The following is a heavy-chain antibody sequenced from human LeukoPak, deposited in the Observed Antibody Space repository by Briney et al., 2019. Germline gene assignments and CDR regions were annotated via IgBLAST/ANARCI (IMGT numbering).Heavy chain of an antibody. CDR1: GGFISNYY. D-gene: IGHD3-3*01. J-gene: IGHJ4*02. V-gene: IGHV4-4*07. CDR2: ISTSGNT. CDR3: ARDSRYYDFWSGYLDY. Sequence: SETLSLTCSVSGGFISNYYWSWIRQPAGKGLEWIGRISTSGNTNYNPSLKSQVTMSVDTSKNQFFLNLNSVTAADTAVYYCARDSRYYDFWSGYLDYWGQGTLVTVSS.